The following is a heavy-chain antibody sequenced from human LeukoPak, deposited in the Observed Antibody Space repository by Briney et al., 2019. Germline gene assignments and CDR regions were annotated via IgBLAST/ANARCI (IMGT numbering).Heavy chain of an antibody. Sequence: PGGSLRLSCAASGFTFSSYGMHWVRQAPGKGLEWVAVIWYDGSNKYYADSVKGRFTISRDNSKNTLYLQMNSLRAEDTAVYYCAKDPDTAMVPHFDYWGQGTLVTVSS. D-gene: IGHD5-18*01. V-gene: IGHV3-33*06. CDR1: GFTFSSYG. CDR2: IWYDGSNK. J-gene: IGHJ4*02. CDR3: AKDPDTAMVPHFDY.